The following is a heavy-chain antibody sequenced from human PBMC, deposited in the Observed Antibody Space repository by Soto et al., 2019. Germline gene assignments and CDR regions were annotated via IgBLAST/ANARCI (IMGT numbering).Heavy chain of an antibody. D-gene: IGHD3-16*01. CDR2: ISPYNDYT. J-gene: IGHJ6*02. Sequence: QVQLAQSANEVKKPGASVRVSCKAAGYTFIRYGIAWVRQAPGQGLEWMGWISPYNDYTVYAQKFQGRVSMTADTSTRTVYMNLRGLKSDDTAVYYCARGGYYDNSWGKLSHYVLDVWGQGTSVSVSS. CDR3: ARGGYYDNSWGKLSHYVLDV. V-gene: IGHV1-18*01. CDR1: GYTFIRYG.